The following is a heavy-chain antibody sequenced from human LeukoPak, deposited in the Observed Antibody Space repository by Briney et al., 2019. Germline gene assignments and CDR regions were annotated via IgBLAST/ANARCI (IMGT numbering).Heavy chain of an antibody. CDR2: ISWDGGST. CDR1: GFTFDDYT. V-gene: IGHV3-43*01. Sequence: GGSLRLSCAASGFTFDDYTMHWVRQAPGKGLEWVSLISWDGGSTYYADSVKGRFTISRDNSKNSLYLQMNSLRTEDTALYYCAKGRYGSGWSYGMDVWGQGTTVTVSS. D-gene: IGHD3-10*01. J-gene: IGHJ6*02. CDR3: AKGRYGSGWSYGMDV.